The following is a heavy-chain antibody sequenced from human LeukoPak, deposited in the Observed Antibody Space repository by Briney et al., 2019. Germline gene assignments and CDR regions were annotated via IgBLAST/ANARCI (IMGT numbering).Heavy chain of an antibody. J-gene: IGHJ4*02. V-gene: IGHV4-30-2*01. Sequence: SETLSLTCTVSGGSISSGGYYWSWIRQPPGKGLEWTGYIYHSGSTYYNPSLKSRVTISVDRSKNQFSLKLSSVTAADTAVYYCARVVQCSSTSCRYFDYWGQGTLVTVSS. D-gene: IGHD2-2*01. CDR2: IYHSGST. CDR3: ARVVQCSSTSCRYFDY. CDR1: GGSISSGGYY.